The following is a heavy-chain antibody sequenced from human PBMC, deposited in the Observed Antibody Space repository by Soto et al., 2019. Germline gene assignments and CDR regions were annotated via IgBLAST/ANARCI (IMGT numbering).Heavy chain of an antibody. Sequence: EVQLVESGGGLVQPGRSLRLSCAASGFTFDDYAMHWVRQAPGKGLEWVSGISWNSGSIGYADSVKGRFTISRDNAKKSLDLQMNSLRAEDTALYYCAKSMGYGGNSASVYYYYGMDVWGQGTTVTVSS. V-gene: IGHV3-9*01. CDR1: GFTFDDYA. CDR2: ISWNSGSI. D-gene: IGHD4-17*01. CDR3: AKSMGYGGNSASVYYYYGMDV. J-gene: IGHJ6*02.